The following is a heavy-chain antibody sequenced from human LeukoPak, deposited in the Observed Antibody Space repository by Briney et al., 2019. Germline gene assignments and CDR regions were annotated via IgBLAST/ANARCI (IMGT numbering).Heavy chain of an antibody. CDR3: ARVGYSSGWYGWFDP. CDR2: ISSSSSTI. V-gene: IGHV3-48*04. J-gene: IGHJ5*02. D-gene: IGHD6-19*01. CDR1: GFTFSSYS. Sequence: GGSLRLSCAASGFTFSSYSMNWVRQAPGKGLEWVSYISSSSSTIYYADSVKGRFTISRDNAKNSLFLQMNSLRAEDTAVYYCARVGYSSGWYGWFDPWGQGTLVTVSS.